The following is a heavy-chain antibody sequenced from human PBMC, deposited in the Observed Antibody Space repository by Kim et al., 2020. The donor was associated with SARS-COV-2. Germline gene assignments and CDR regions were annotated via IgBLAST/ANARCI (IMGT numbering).Heavy chain of an antibody. CDR2: SN. V-gene: IGHV4-30-2*05. J-gene: IGHJ5*02. Sequence: SNHYTPAPKSRVTISGDTSKNQFSLKLTAVTAADTAMYYCARDRQNCFDPWGQGTLVTVSS. CDR3: ARDRQNCFDP.